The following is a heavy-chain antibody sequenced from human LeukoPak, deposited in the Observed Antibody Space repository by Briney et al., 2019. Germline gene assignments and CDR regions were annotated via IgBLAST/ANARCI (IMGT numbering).Heavy chain of an antibody. V-gene: IGHV4-34*01. Sequence: SETLSLTCAVSGGAFSNYFWTWIRQPPGKGLEWIAEINDSGSTNSNSSLRSRVAISLDTSKNQFSLRLTTVTAADTAVYYCARGQYCSTTTCYSARRYFDFWGQGTLVTVSS. J-gene: IGHJ4*02. D-gene: IGHD2-2*01. CDR3: ARGQYCSTTTCYSARRYFDF. CDR2: INDSGST. CDR1: GGAFSNYF.